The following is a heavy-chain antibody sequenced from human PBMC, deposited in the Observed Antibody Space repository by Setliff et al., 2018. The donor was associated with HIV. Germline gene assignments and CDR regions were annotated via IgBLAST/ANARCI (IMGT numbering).Heavy chain of an antibody. CDR1: GFTFSAYA. CDR3: ARDPFLAQGFWSGYYSDY. J-gene: IGHJ4*02. V-gene: IGHV3-30*04. CDR2: ISYDGSYE. D-gene: IGHD3-3*01. Sequence: GGSLGLSCAASGFTFSAYAMHWVRQAPGKGLEWVAFISYDGSYEYYADSVKGRFTISRDNSKNTLYLQMNGLRAEDTAVYYCARDPFLAQGFWSGYYSDYWGQGTLVTVSS.